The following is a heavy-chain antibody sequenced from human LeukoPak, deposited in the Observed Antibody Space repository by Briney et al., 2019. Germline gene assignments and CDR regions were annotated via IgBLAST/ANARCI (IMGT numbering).Heavy chain of an antibody. CDR3: TTALLWFGELSAY. J-gene: IGHJ4*02. CDR1: GFTFSNAW. V-gene: IGHV3-15*01. D-gene: IGHD3-10*01. Sequence: GGSLRLSCAASGFTFSNAWMSWVRQAPGKGLEWVGRIKSKTDGGTTDYAARVKGRFTISRDDSKNTLYLQMNSLKTEDTAVYYCTTALLWFGELSAYWGQGTLVTVSS. CDR2: IKSKTDGGTT.